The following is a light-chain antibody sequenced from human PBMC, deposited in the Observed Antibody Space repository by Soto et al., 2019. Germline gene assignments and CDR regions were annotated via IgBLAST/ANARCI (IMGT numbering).Light chain of an antibody. V-gene: IGKV1-5*03. CDR3: QQYNDYQYT. J-gene: IGKJ2*01. CDR2: KAT. CDR1: QSSTNW. Sequence: DIQMTQSPSTLSASVGDRVTITCRASQSSTNWLAWYQQKPGKAPKLLIYKATNLQSGVPSRFSGSGSGTELSLIISSLQPEDFAIYYCQQYNDYQYTFGQGTQLEIK.